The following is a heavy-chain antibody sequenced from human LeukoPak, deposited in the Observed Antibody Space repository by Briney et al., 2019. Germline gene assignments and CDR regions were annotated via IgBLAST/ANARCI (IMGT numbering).Heavy chain of an antibody. CDR3: ATGAGLRLGELSFLDY. J-gene: IGHJ4*02. V-gene: IGHV7-4-1*02. CDR2: INTNTGNP. D-gene: IGHD3-16*02. Sequence: ASVKVSCKASGYTFTSYAMNWVRQAPGQGLEWMGWINTNTGNPTYAQGFTGRFVFSLDTSVSTAYLQISSLKAEDTAVYYCATGAGLRLGELSFLDYWGQGTLVTVSS. CDR1: GYTFTSYA.